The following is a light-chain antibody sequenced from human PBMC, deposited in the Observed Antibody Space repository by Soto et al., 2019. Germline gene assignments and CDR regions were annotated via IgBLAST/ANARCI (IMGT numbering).Light chain of an antibody. CDR2: ATS. V-gene: IGKV3-20*01. CDR3: QHLGA. Sequence: EIVLTQSPGTLSLSPGERATLSCRASHTVSSSYLAWYQQKPGQSPRLLIYATSSRPTGIADRFSGSGSGTDFTLTIDRLEPDDFAVDWCQHLGACGLGTKVEVK. CDR1: HTVSSSY. J-gene: IGKJ1*01.